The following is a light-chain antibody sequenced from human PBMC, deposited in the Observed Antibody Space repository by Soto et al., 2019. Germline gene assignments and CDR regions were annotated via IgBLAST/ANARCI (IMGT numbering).Light chain of an antibody. V-gene: IGKV1-5*01. CDR1: QMLARW. J-gene: IGKJ2*01. CDR2: DAT. Sequence: IQMTQSPSTLSASVGDTVTLTCRSSQMLARWLAWYQQKPGPAPRLIIYDATSLQSGVPSIFSASASGTDFTLTISSLHPDDFATYYCLQYNTFPHTFGQGTKLEI. CDR3: LQYNTFPHT.